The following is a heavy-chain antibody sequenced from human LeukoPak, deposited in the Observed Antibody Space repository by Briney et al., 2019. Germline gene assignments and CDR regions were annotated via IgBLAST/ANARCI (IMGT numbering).Heavy chain of an antibody. CDR2: INHSGST. V-gene: IGHV4-34*01. CDR1: GGSFSGYY. D-gene: IGHD2-15*01. CDR3: ARPRYCSGGSCSYFPYFDY. Sequence: SETLSLTCAVYGGSFSGYYWSWIRQPPGKGLEWIGEINHSGSTNYNPSLKSRVTISVDTSKNQFSLKLSSVTAADTAVYYCARPRYCSGGSCSYFPYFDYWGQGTLVTVSS. J-gene: IGHJ4*02.